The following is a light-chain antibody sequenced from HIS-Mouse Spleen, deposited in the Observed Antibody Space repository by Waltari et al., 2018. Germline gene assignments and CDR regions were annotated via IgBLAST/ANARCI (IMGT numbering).Light chain of an antibody. CDR3: QQYYSTLGT. J-gene: IGKJ2*01. CDR1: QSVLYSSNNKNY. Sequence: DIVMTQSPDSLAVSLGERATINCKSSQSVLYSSNNKNYLAWYQQKPGQPPKLLLYWASTRESGVPDRFSGSGSGTDFTLTISSLQAEDVAVYYCQQYYSTLGTFGQGTKLEIK. V-gene: IGKV4-1*01. CDR2: WAS.